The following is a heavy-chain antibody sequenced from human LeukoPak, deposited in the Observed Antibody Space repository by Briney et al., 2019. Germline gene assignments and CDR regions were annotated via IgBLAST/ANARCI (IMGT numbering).Heavy chain of an antibody. CDR3: AREDSSSWYAY. D-gene: IGHD6-13*01. J-gene: IGHJ4*02. CDR1: GGSISSYY. V-gene: IGHV4-59*01. Sequence: SETLSLTCTVSGGSISSYYWSWIRQPPGKGLEWIGYIYYSGSTNYNPSLKSRVTISVDTSKNQFSLKLSSVTAADTAVYYCAREDSSSWYAYWGQGTLVTVSS. CDR2: IYYSGST.